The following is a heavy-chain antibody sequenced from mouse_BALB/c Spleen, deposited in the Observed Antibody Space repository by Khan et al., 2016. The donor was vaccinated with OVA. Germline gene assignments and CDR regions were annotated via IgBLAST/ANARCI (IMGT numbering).Heavy chain of an antibody. D-gene: IGHD2-2*01. J-gene: IGHJ3*01. Sequence: QIQLVQSGPELKKPGETVKISCKASGYTFTDYSMHWVKQAPGKGLKWMGWINTETGEPTYADDFKGRFAFSLETSASTAFLQINNLKNEDTATYCCARRDYGYDWFAYWGQGTLVTGAA. CDR3: ARRDYGYDWFAY. CDR2: INTETGEP. V-gene: IGHV9-2-1*01. CDR1: GYTFTDYS.